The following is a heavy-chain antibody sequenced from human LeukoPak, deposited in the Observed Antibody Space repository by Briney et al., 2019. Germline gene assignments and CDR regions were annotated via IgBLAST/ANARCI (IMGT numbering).Heavy chain of an antibody. CDR1: GFTFSSYS. D-gene: IGHD1-26*01. CDR3: ARGNLGDFDY. V-gene: IGHV3-21*01. CDR2: ISSSSSYI. Sequence: PGRSLRLSCAASGFTFSSYSMNWVRQAPGKGLEWVSSISSSSSYIYYADSVKGRFTISRDNAKNSLYLQMNSLRAEDTAVYYCARGNLGDFDYWGQGTLVTVSS. J-gene: IGHJ4*02.